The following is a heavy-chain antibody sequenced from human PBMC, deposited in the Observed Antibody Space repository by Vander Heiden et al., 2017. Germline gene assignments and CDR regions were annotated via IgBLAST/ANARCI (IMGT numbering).Heavy chain of an antibody. CDR1: GFRFSSYW. D-gene: IGHD4-17*01. Sequence: EVQLVESGGGSVQPGESLRLSCAASGFRFSSYWMSWVRQAPGKGLEWVANIKQDGSEKYYVDSVKGRFTISRDNAKNSPHLQMNSLRAEDTAIYYCASGDYDFWGQGILVTVSS. J-gene: IGHJ4*02. V-gene: IGHV3-7*01. CDR3: ASGDYDF. CDR2: IKQDGSEK.